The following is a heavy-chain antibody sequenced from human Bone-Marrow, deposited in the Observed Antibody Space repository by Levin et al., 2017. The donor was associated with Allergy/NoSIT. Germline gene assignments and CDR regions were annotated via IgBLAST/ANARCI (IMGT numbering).Heavy chain of an antibody. CDR2: IYYSGST. CDR3: ARWQLLGSVDY. Sequence: SQTLSLTCTVSGGSISSYYWSWIRQPPGKGLEWVGYIYYSGSTNYNPSLTSRVTISVDTSKNQFSLKLSSVTAADTAVYYCARWQLLGSVDYWGQGTLVTVSS. CDR1: GGSISSYY. V-gene: IGHV4-59*01. D-gene: IGHD2-15*01. J-gene: IGHJ4*02.